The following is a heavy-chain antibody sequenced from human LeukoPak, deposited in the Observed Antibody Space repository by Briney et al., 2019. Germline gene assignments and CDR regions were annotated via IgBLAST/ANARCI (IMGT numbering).Heavy chain of an antibody. CDR3: ARQGDTAMDWFDP. CDR2: IYYSGST. CDR1: GGSISSSSYY. V-gene: IGHV4-39*01. D-gene: IGHD5-18*01. Sequence: SETLSLTCTVSGGSISSSSYYWGWIRQPPGKGLEGIGSIYYSGSTYYNPSLKSLVTISVDTSKNQFSLKLSSVTAADTAVYYCARQGDTAMDWFDPWGQGTLVTVSS. J-gene: IGHJ5*02.